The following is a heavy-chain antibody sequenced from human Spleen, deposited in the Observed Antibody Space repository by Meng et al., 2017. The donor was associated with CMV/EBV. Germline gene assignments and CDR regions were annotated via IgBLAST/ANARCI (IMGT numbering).Heavy chain of an antibody. CDR1: GGSVSSCSYY. CDR2: ISYLGST. J-gene: IGHJ3*02. V-gene: IGHV4-61*01. D-gene: IGHD1-1*01. Sequence: SETLSLTCTVSGGSVSSCSYYWSWLRQPPGKGLEWIGYISYLGSTNYNPSLKSRVTISVDTAKNQFSLKLSSVTAADTAGFYCARDILERNAFDMWGQGKMVTVSS. CDR3: ARDILERNAFDM.